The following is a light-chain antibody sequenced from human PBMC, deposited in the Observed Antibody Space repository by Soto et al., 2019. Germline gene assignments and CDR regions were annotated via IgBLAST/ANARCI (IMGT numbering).Light chain of an antibody. J-gene: IGLJ1*01. CDR2: GNT. Sequence: QSVLTQPPSVSGAPGQRVTISCTGSSSNIGAGYEVHWFQQLPGTAPKLLIYGNTNRPSGVPDLFSGSKSDTSASLAITWLQPEDEADYYCQSYDSSLSVLYVFGTGTKAPS. V-gene: IGLV1-40*01. CDR3: QSYDSSLSVLYV. CDR1: SSNIGAGYE.